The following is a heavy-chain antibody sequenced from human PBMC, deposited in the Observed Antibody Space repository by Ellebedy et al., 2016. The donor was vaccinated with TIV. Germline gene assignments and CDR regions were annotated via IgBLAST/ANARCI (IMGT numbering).Heavy chain of an antibody. V-gene: IGHV3-23*01. D-gene: IGHD3-3*01. J-gene: IGHJ4*02. CDR1: GFTFSNFW. Sequence: GESLKISXAASGFTFSNFWMSWVRQAPGKGLEWVSGLSASGVATYYAATAKGRFTISRDNSKSTAFLQMSGLRAEDTAKYYCAKANDSDFWSGYASFDDWGQGTLVTVSS. CDR3: AKANDSDFWSGYASFDD. CDR2: LSASGVAT.